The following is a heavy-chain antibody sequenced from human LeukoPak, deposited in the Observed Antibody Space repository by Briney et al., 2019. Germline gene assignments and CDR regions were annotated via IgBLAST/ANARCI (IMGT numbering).Heavy chain of an antibody. CDR3: ARGKGVVIPFDY. J-gene: IGHJ4*02. CDR1: GGTFSNYA. CDR2: IIPILGIA. D-gene: IGHD3-3*01. V-gene: IGHV1-69*04. Sequence: SVKVSCKASGGTFSNYAISWVRQAPGQGLEWMGRIIPILGIANYAQKFQGRVTITADKSTSTAYMELSSLRSEDTAVYYCARGKGVVIPFDYWGQGTLVTVSS.